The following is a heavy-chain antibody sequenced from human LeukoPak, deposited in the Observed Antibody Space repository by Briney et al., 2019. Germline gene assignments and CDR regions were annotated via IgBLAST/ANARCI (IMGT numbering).Heavy chain of an antibody. CDR2: INNSGST. V-gene: IGHV4-34*01. Sequence: SETLSLTCAVYGVSFRSSYWCWIRQSPAKGMEWMGEINNSGSTSYNPSLNSRVIMSVDRSKNQFSLKLTFVTGADTAVYYCARGRYGPRLGNWGQGTLVTVSS. D-gene: IGHD3-16*01. CDR3: ARGRYGPRLGN. CDR1: GVSFRSSY. J-gene: IGHJ4*02.